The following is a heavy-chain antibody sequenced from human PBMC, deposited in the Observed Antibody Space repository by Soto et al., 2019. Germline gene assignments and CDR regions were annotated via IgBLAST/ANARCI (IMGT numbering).Heavy chain of an antibody. CDR2: ISSIGSTI. CDR3: AREGLLWFGELIRNYYNYAMDV. CDR1: GFTFSNYN. J-gene: IGHJ6*02. Sequence: QSGGSLRLSCAASGFTFSNYNMNWVRQAPGKGLEWVSYISSIGSTIYYADSVKGRFTISRNNAKNSLYLQMNNLRDEDTAVYYCAREGLLWFGELIRNYYNYAMDVWGQGTTVTVSS. V-gene: IGHV3-48*02. D-gene: IGHD3-10*01.